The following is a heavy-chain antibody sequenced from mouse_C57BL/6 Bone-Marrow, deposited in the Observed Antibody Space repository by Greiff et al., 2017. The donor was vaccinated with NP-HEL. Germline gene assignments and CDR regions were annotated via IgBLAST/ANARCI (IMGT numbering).Heavy chain of an antibody. CDR1: GFSLSTFGMG. Sequence: QVTLKVSGPGILQPSQTLSLTCSSSGFSLSTFGMGVGWIRQPSGKGLEWLAHIWWDDDKYYNPALKSRHTISKNTSKNQVFLKIANVDTADTATYYCARRPYYYGSSYYAMDYWGQGTSVTVSS. CDR2: IWWDDDK. CDR3: ARRPYYYGSSYYAMDY. V-gene: IGHV8-8*01. J-gene: IGHJ4*01. D-gene: IGHD1-1*01.